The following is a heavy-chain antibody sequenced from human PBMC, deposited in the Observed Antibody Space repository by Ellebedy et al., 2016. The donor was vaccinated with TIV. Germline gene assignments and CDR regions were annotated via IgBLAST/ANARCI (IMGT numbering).Heavy chain of an antibody. D-gene: IGHD6-13*01. CDR1: GFTFSSYS. Sequence: PGGSLRLSCAASGFTFSSYSMNWVRQAPGKGLEWVSSISSSNHYIYYADSVKGRFTISRDTSKSTLYLQMNSLRAEDTAVYYCARVPRMGSSWSTPFDYWGQGTLVTVSS. CDR3: ARVPRMGSSWSTPFDY. V-gene: IGHV3-21*01. CDR2: ISSSNHYI. J-gene: IGHJ4*02.